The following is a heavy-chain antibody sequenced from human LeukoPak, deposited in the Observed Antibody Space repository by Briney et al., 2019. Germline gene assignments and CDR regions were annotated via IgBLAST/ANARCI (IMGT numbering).Heavy chain of an antibody. Sequence: GGSLRLSCAASGFTFNDYYMSWIRQAPGKGLEWLSYINIGGTNTHYADSVKGRFTISRDNAKKSLYLEMNNLRAEDTAVYYCATDGAGFDTWGQGFLVTVSS. CDR1: GFTFNDYY. CDR3: ATDGAGFDT. J-gene: IGHJ5*02. CDR2: INIGGTNT. V-gene: IGHV3-11*01.